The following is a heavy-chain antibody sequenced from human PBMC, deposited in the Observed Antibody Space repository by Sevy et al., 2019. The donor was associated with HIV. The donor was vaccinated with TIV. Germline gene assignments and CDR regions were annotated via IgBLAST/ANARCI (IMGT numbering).Heavy chain of an antibody. CDR2: TYYRSKWYS. CDR3: ARGDELNSYYYGMDV. D-gene: IGHD1-7*01. V-gene: IGHV6-1*01. CDR1: GDSVSTSSAT. J-gene: IGHJ6*02. Sequence: SQTLSLTCAISGDSVSTSSATWNWFRQSPSRGLEWLGRTYYRSKWYSDYEVSVKGRVTINPDTSKNQFFLHLESVTADDTAVYFCARGDELNSYYYGMDVWGQGTTVTVSS.